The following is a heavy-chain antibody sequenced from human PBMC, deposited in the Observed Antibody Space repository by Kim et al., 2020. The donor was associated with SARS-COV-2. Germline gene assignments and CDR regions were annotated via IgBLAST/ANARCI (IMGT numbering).Heavy chain of an antibody. V-gene: IGHV3-33*01. D-gene: IGHD6-13*01. J-gene: IGHJ4*02. CDR3: ARVNYTSSWYADY. Sequence: YADSVKGRFTSSRDNSRSTLYLQMNSLRAEDTAVYYCARVNYTSSWYADYWGQGTLVTVSS.